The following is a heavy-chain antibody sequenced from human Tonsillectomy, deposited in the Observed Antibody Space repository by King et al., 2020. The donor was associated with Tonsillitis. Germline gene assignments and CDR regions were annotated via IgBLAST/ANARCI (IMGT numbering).Heavy chain of an antibody. CDR3: AREGGRPGYVAAADDDAFDI. CDR2: ISSDGTSE. Sequence: VQLVESGGGVVQPGRSLRLSCGASRFTFSSYAMHWVRQAPGKGLEWVAVISSDGTSEYYADSVKGRFTISRDNSKNTLYLQMNSLRAEDTAVYYCAREGGRPGYVAAADDDAFDIWGQGTMVTVSS. CDR1: RFTFSSYA. D-gene: IGHD6-13*01. J-gene: IGHJ3*02. V-gene: IGHV3-30-3*01.